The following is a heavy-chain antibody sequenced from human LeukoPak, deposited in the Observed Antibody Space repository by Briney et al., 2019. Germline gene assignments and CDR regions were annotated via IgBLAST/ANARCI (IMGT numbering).Heavy chain of an antibody. CDR2: IYTSGST. CDR3: ARDGRSSSGYYYYYMDV. D-gene: IGHD6-13*01. Sequence: SETLSLTCTLSGGSISSYYWSWIRQPAGKGLEWIGRIYTSGSTNYNPSLTSRVTMSVDTSKNQFSLKLSSVTAADTAVYYCARDGRSSSGYYYYYMDVWGKGTTVTVSS. J-gene: IGHJ6*03. V-gene: IGHV4-4*07. CDR1: GGSISSYY.